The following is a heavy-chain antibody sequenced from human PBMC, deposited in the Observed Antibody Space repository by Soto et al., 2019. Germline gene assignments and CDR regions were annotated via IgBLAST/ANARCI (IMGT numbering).Heavy chain of an antibody. D-gene: IGHD3-10*01. CDR2: INHLETT. CDR3: ARGCGFDSFDY. V-gene: IGHV4-30-2*01. CDR1: GASITYGAYS. J-gene: IGHJ4*02. Sequence: QLQLHMSGSGLVKPSQTLSLTCTVSGASITYGAYSWSWIRQTPGKGLEWIGYINHLETTFYNPSVERRITLSIDRTKNQFSLNLKSTSAADRAVYFCARGCGFDSFDYWGQGILVTVSS.